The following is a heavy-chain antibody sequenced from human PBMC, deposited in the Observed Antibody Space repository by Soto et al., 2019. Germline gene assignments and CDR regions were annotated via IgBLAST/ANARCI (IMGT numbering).Heavy chain of an antibody. CDR1: GYTFTSYD. J-gene: IGHJ4*02. D-gene: IGHD6-13*01. CDR3: ARVYSSSWYSSYYFDY. CDR2: MNPNSGNT. V-gene: IGHV1-8*01. Sequence: QVQLVQSGAEVKKPGASVKVSCKASGYTFTSYDINWVRQATGQGLEWMGWMNPNSGNTGYAQKFQGRVTMTRNTSISTAYMELSSLRSEDTAVYYCARVYSSSWYSSYYFDYWGQGTLVTVSS.